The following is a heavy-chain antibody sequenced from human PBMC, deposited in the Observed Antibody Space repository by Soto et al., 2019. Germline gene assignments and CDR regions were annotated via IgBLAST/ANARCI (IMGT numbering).Heavy chain of an antibody. CDR1: GFSLSTIGLG. J-gene: IGHJ5*02. Sequence: SGPTLVNPTQTLTLTFTCSGFSLSTIGLGVGWIRQPPGKALEWLALIYWDDDKRYSPSLKSRLTITKDTSKNQVVLTMTNMDPVDTATYYYAHRRGIPEFLKLRNWFDPWGQ. CDR2: IYWDDDK. CDR3: AHRRGIPEFLKLRNWFDP. D-gene: IGHD3-3*01. V-gene: IGHV2-5*02.